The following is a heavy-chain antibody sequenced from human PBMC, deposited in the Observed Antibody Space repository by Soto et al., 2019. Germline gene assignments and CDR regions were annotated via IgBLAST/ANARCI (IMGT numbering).Heavy chain of an antibody. D-gene: IGHD2-15*01. CDR1: GFSLSTSGVG. CDR3: AHTLGYCSGGSCYDFDY. CDR2: IYWDDDK. Sequence: QITLKESGPTLVKPTQTLTLTCTFSGFSLSTSGVGVGWIRQPPGKALEWLALIYWDDDKRYSPSLKSRLTITKDPSKNQVVLTMTNMDPVDTATYYCAHTLGYCSGGSCYDFDYWGQGTLVTVSS. V-gene: IGHV2-5*02. J-gene: IGHJ4*02.